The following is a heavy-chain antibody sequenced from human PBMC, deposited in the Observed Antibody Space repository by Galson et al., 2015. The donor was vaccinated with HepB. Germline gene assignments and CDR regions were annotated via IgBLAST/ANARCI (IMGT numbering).Heavy chain of an antibody. CDR3: ARYVRFLEWGGYGMDV. J-gene: IGHJ6*02. CDR2: IDPSDSYT. V-gene: IGHV5-10-1*01. CDR1: GYSFTSYW. D-gene: IGHD3-3*01. Sequence: QSGAEVKKTGESLRISCKGSGYSFTSYWISWVRQMPGKGLEWMGRIDPSDSYTNYSPSFQGHVTISADKSISTAYLQWSSLKASDTAMYYCARYVRFLEWGGYGMDVWGQGTTVTVSS.